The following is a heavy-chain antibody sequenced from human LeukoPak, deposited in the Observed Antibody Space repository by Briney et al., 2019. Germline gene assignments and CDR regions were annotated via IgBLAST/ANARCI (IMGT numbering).Heavy chain of an antibody. CDR3: AREWYGDYGVGYYGMDV. D-gene: IGHD4-17*01. Sequence: PSETLSLTCAVSGGSISSGGYSWSWIRQPPGKGLEWIGYIYHSGSTYYNPSLKSRVTISVDRSKNQFSLKLSSVTAADTAVYYCAREWYGDYGVGYYGMDVWGQGTTVTVSS. CDR1: GGSISSGGYS. J-gene: IGHJ6*02. CDR2: IYHSGST. V-gene: IGHV4-30-2*01.